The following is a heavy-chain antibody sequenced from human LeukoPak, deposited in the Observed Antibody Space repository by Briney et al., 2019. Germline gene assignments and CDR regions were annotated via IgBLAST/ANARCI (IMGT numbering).Heavy chain of an antibody. Sequence: SETLSLTCTVSGGSISSGGYYWSWIRQRPGKGLEWIGYIYYSGSTYYNPSLKSRVTISVDTSKNQFSLKLSSVTAADTAVYYCARTATLNYYDSSGYLFDAFDIWGQGTMVTVSS. J-gene: IGHJ3*02. V-gene: IGHV4-31*03. CDR1: GGSISSGGYY. D-gene: IGHD3-22*01. CDR3: ARTATLNYYDSSGYLFDAFDI. CDR2: IYYSGST.